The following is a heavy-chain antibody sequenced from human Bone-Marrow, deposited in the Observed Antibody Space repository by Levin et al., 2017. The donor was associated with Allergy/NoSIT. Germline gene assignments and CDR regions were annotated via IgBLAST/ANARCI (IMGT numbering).Heavy chain of an antibody. J-gene: IGHJ4*02. CDR2: ISGGSYGK. D-gene: IGHD3-10*01. V-gene: IGHV3-23*01. CDR3: AKCGGHVRRECDILDS. Sequence: QPGGSLRLSCVGSGYTFYNFGMAWVRQVPGKGLQWVSSISGGSYGKYYADSVRGRFTISRDDSRNTLYLQMNGLRGEDMATYFCAKCGGHVRRECDILDSWGQGARVIVAS. CDR1: GYTFYNFG.